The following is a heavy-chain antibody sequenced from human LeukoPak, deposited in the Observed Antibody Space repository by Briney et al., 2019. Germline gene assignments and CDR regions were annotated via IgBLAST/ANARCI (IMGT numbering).Heavy chain of an antibody. D-gene: IGHD5-18*01. Sequence: SVKVSCKASGGTFSSYAISWVRQAPGQGLEWMGGIIPIFGTANYAQKFQGRVTITTNESTSTAYMELSSLRSEDTAVYYCARGGVGYSYGEFDYWGQGTLVTVSS. CDR1: GGTFSSYA. CDR2: IIPIFGTA. V-gene: IGHV1-69*05. CDR3: ARGGVGYSYGEFDY. J-gene: IGHJ4*02.